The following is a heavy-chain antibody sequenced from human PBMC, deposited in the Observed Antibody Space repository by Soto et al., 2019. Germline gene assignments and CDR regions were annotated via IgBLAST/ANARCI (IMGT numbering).Heavy chain of an antibody. V-gene: IGHV1-69*01. CDR3: ATLPLGSGDPNAKDY. CDR2: IVPTFGTA. Sequence: QVQLVQSGAEVKRPGSSVKVSCKASGGSFSTSAISWVRQAPGEGLEWMGGIVPTFGTANYAQKFQGRVTITADEGTSTAYMELSSLRSEDTAVYHCATLPLGSGDPNAKDYWGQGTLVTVSS. J-gene: IGHJ4*02. D-gene: IGHD3-16*01. CDR1: GGSFSTSA.